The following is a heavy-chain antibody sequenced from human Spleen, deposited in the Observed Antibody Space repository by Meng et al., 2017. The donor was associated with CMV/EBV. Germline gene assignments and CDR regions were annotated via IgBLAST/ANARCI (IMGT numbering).Heavy chain of an antibody. CDR3: ARDRVAARPGVEYFDY. Sequence: GSISSSSYYWGWIRQPPGKGLEWIGSIYYSGSTYYNPSLKSRVTISVDTSKIQFSLKLSSVTAADTAVYYCARDRVAARPGVEYFDYWGQGTLVTVSS. CDR2: IYYSGST. J-gene: IGHJ4*02. CDR1: GSISSSSYY. D-gene: IGHD6-6*01. V-gene: IGHV4-39*07.